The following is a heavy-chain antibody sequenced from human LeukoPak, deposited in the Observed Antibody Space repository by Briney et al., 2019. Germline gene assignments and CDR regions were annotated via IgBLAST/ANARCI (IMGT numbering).Heavy chain of an antibody. D-gene: IGHD6-13*01. V-gene: IGHV1-69*11. J-gene: IGHJ4*02. Sequence: ASVKVSCKASGGTFSSYAISWVRQAPRHGLEWMGWIIPILGSANYAQSFQGRVTMTADESTSTAYMELSSLRSEDTAVYYCATSSRTYSSTDYWGQGTLVTVSS. CDR2: IIPILGSA. CDR3: ATSSRTYSSTDY. CDR1: GGTFSSYA.